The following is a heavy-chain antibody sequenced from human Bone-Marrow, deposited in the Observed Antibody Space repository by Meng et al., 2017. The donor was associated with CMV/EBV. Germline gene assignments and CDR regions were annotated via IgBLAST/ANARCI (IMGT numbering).Heavy chain of an antibody. CDR3: ARSSDRGYFDY. CDR2: IYHSGST. D-gene: IGHD3-10*01. CDR1: GGSISSSNW. V-gene: IGHV4-4*02. J-gene: IGHJ4*02. Sequence: SETLSLTCAVSGGSISSSNWWSWVRQPPGKGLEWIGEIYHSGSTNYNPSLKSRVTISVDTSKNQFSLKLSSVTAADTAVYYCARSSDRGYFDYWGQGTLVTVSS.